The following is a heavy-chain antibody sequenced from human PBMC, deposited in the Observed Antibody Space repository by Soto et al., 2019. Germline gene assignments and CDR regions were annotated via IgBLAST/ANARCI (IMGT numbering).Heavy chain of an antibody. CDR1: GGTFSSYA. V-gene: IGHV1-69*13. D-gene: IGHD6-19*01. J-gene: IGHJ4*02. CDR2: IIPIFGTA. CDR3: ARDTPSSGWFDY. Sequence: SVKVSCKASGGTFSSYAISWVREAPGQGLEWMGGIIPIFGTANYAQKFQGRVTITADESTSTAYMELSSLRSEDTAVYYCARDTPSSGWFDYWGQGTLVTVSS.